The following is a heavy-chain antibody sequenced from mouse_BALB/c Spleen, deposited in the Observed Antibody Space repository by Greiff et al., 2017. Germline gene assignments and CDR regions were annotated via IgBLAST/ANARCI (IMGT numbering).Heavy chain of an antibody. CDR2: ISSGGSYT. CDR3: AQLTGTGY. Sequence: EVMLVESGGDLVKPGGSLKLSCAASGFTFSSYGMSWVRQTPDKRLEWVATISSGGSYTYYPDSVKGRFTISRDNAKNTLYLQMSSLKSEDTAMYYCAQLTGTGYWGQGTTLTVSS. V-gene: IGHV5-6*01. J-gene: IGHJ2*01. CDR1: GFTFSSYG. D-gene: IGHD4-1*01.